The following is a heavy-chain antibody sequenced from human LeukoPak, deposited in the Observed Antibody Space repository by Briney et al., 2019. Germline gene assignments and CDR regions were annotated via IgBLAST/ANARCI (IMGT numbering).Heavy chain of an antibody. CDR2: ISGSGGST. J-gene: IGHJ4*02. Sequence: GGSLRLSCAASGFTFSSYAMSWVRQAPGKGLEWVSAISGSGGSTYYADSVKGRFTISRDNSKNTLYLQMNSLRAEDTAVYYCAKPQRPYYYDGSGYYGFDYWGQGTLVTVYS. D-gene: IGHD3-22*01. CDR1: GFTFSSYA. CDR3: AKPQRPYYYDGSGYYGFDY. V-gene: IGHV3-23*01.